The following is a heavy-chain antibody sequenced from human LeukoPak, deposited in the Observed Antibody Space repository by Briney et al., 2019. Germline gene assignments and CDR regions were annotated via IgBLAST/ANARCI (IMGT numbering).Heavy chain of an antibody. CDR1: GYTFTGYY. D-gene: IGHD1-26*01. CDR3: AKGVRSGTYYNCFDP. J-gene: IGHJ5*02. CDR2: IAYDGSIK. V-gene: IGHV3-30*15. Sequence: SFKASGYTFTGYYMHWVRQAPGQGLEWVAVIAYDGSIKYYADSVKGRFTISRDNSKNSLYLQMSSLRAEDTALYYCAKGVRSGTYYNCFDPWGQGTLVTVSS.